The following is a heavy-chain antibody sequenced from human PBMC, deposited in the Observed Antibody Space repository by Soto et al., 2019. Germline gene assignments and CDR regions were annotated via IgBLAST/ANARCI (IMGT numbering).Heavy chain of an antibody. V-gene: IGHV3-30-3*01. D-gene: IGHD2-2*01. CDR2: ISYDGSNK. Sequence: GXSLRLSCAASGFTFSSYAMHWVRQAPGNVLEWVAVISYDGSNKYYADSVKGRFTISRDNSKNTLYLQMNSLRAEDTAVYYCARDIRLVPAAIWFVLDYWGQGTLVTVSS. J-gene: IGHJ4*02. CDR3: ARDIRLVPAAIWFVLDY. CDR1: GFTFSSYA.